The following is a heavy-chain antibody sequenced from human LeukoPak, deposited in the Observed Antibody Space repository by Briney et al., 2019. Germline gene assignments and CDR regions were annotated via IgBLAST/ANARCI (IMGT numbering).Heavy chain of an antibody. CDR1: GGSFSGYY. D-gene: IGHD3-10*01. V-gene: IGHV4-34*01. Sequence: SETLSLTCAVYGGSFSGYYWGWIRQAPGKGLEWIGEINHSGSTNYNPSLKSRATISVDTSKNQFSLKLSSVTAADTALYFCSRVTRFTQFGELWLEYWGQGTLVSVSS. J-gene: IGHJ4*02. CDR3: SRVTRFTQFGELWLEY. CDR2: INHSGST.